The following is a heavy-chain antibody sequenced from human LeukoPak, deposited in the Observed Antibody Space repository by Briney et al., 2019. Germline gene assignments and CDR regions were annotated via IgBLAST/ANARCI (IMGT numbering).Heavy chain of an antibody. CDR3: ARGNEIVVVPATPDY. Sequence: PGGSLRLSCAASGFTFSGYAMHWVRQAPGKGLEWVAVISYDGSNKYYADSVKGRFTISRDNSKNTLYLQMNSLRAEDTAVYYCARGNEIVVVPATPDYWGQGTLVTVSS. CDR1: GFTFSGYA. CDR2: ISYDGSNK. D-gene: IGHD2-2*01. V-gene: IGHV3-30*01. J-gene: IGHJ4*02.